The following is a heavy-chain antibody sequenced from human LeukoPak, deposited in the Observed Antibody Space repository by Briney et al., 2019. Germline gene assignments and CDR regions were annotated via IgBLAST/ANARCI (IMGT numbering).Heavy chain of an antibody. CDR2: IYSGGST. Sequence: PGGSLRLSCAASGFTVSSNYMSWARQAPGKGLEWVSVIYSGGSTYYADSVKGRFTISRDNSKNTLYLQMNSLRAEDTAVYYCARGVVVVAATGSYYFDYWGQGTLVTVSS. J-gene: IGHJ4*02. CDR1: GFTVSSNY. V-gene: IGHV3-66*01. CDR3: ARGVVVVAATGSYYFDY. D-gene: IGHD2-15*01.